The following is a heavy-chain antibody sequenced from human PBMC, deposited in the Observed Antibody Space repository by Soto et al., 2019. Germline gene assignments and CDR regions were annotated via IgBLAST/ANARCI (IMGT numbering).Heavy chain of an antibody. CDR1: GYSFTSYW. CDR2: IYPGDSDT. CDR3: ARQRYVRKYYYGMDV. J-gene: IGHJ6*02. Sequence: PGESLKISCKGSGYSFTSYWIGWARQMPGKGLEWMGIIYPGDSDTRYSPSFQGQVTISADKSISTAYVQWSSLKASDTAMYYCARQRYVRKYYYGMDVWGQGTTVTVSS. D-gene: IGHD3-10*02. V-gene: IGHV5-51*01.